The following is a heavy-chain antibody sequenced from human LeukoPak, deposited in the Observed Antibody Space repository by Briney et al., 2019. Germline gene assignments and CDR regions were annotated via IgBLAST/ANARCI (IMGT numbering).Heavy chain of an antibody. CDR1: GYSISSGYY. CDR2: IYHSGST. J-gene: IGHJ5*02. CDR3: AWELLDHWFDP. V-gene: IGHV4-38-2*02. Sequence: SETLSLTCTVSGYSISSGYYWGWIRQPPGKGLEWIGSIYHSGSTYYNPSLKSRVTISVDTSKNQFSLNLTSVTAADTAVYYCAWELLDHWFDPWGQGTLVTVSS. D-gene: IGHD1-26*01.